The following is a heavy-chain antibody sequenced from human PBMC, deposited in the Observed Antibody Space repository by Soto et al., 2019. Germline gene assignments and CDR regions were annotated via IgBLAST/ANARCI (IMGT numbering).Heavy chain of an antibody. V-gene: IGHV4-38-2*01. CDR1: GYSISSGYH. CDR3: ARVKIEGNNAHIDY. Sequence: PSETLSLTCAVSGYSISSGYHWGWIRQPPGKGLEWIGTIYHSGTTYYIPSLENRLAISLDTSKNQFSLQLTSVTASDTAVYYSARVKIEGNNAHIDYWGQGALVTVSS. D-gene: IGHD2-2*01. J-gene: IGHJ4*02. CDR2: IYHSGTT.